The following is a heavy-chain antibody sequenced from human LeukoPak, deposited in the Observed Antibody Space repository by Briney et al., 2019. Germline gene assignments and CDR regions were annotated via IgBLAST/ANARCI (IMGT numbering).Heavy chain of an antibody. CDR2: IVGSGST. V-gene: IGHV3-69-1*01. Sequence: GGSLRLSCAVSGFTFSNFPMTWVPQAPGKGLEWVSSIVGSGSTYYADSLKGRFTISRDKAKNSLYLQMNSLRAEDTAVYYCARIGAGSSRVYWGQGTLVTVSS. CDR3: ARIGAGSSRVY. CDR1: GFTFSNFP. D-gene: IGHD6-13*01. J-gene: IGHJ4*02.